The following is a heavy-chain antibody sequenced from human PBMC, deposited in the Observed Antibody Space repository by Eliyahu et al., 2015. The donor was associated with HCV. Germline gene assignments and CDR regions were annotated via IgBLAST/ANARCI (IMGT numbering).Heavy chain of an antibody. CDR2: ISWNSGSI. CDR3: AKVSYGGFDY. CDR1: GFTFDDYA. V-gene: IGHV3-9*01. D-gene: IGHD5-18*01. J-gene: IGHJ4*02. Sequence: EVQLVESGGGLVQPGRSLRLSCAASGFTFDDYAMHWVRQAPGKGLEWVSGISWNSGSIGYADSVKGRFTISRDNAKNSLYLQMNSLRAEDTALYYCAKVSYGGFDYWGQGTLVTVSS.